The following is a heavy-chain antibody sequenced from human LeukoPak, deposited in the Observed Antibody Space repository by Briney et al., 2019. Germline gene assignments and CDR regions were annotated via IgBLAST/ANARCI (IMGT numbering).Heavy chain of an antibody. D-gene: IGHD2-15*01. CDR2: ISAYNGNT. CDR1: GYTFTSYG. V-gene: IGHV1-18*01. J-gene: IGHJ3*02. CDR3: ARGRSLDAFDI. Sequence: VASVKVSCKASGYTFTSYGISWVRQAPGQGLEWMGWISAYNGNTNYAQKFQGRVTMTRDTSTSTVYMELSSLRSEDTAVYYCARGRSLDAFDIWGQGTMVTVSS.